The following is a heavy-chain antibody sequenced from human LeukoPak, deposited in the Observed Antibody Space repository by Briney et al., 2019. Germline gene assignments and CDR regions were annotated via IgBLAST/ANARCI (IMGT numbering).Heavy chain of an antibody. Sequence: SETLSLTCAVYGGSFSGYYWSWIRQPPGKGVEWIGEINHSGSTNYNPSLKSRVTISVDTSKNQFSLKLSSVTAADTAVYYCARLLSWSRGRYMPSGIDYWGQGTLVTVSS. V-gene: IGHV4-34*01. CDR3: ARLLSWSRGRYMPSGIDY. CDR1: GGSFSGYY. J-gene: IGHJ4*02. CDR2: INHSGST. D-gene: IGHD1-26*01.